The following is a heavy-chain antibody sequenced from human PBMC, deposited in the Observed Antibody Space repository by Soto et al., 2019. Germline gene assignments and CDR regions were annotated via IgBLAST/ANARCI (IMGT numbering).Heavy chain of an antibody. CDR1: GFTFDDYA. V-gene: IGHV3-9*01. Sequence: EVQLVESGGGVVQPGRSLRLSCAASGFTFDDYAMHWVRQAPGKGLEWVSGISWNSGSIGYADSVKGRFTISRDNAKNSLYLQMNSLRAEDTALYYCAKGRVAALDYFDCWGQGTLVTVSS. CDR2: ISWNSGSI. J-gene: IGHJ4*02. CDR3: AKGRVAALDYFDC. D-gene: IGHD2-15*01.